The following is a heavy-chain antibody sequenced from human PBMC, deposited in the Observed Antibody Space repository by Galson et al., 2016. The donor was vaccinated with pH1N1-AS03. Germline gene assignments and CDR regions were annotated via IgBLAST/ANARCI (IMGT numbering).Heavy chain of an antibody. V-gene: IGHV2-5*01. CDR2: IYWNSEK. Sequence: PALVKPTQTLTLTCDFSGFSLNTNGVGVGWIRQPPGKPLEWLALIYWNSEKRYNPFLKGRLTITKDTSKNQVVLTMTNMAPGDTATYFCARKPTGSMGVTIGVGYFDLWGRGTLVAVSS. D-gene: IGHD2-21*02. J-gene: IGHJ2*01. CDR3: ARKPTGSMGVTIGVGYFDL. CDR1: GFSLNTNGVG.